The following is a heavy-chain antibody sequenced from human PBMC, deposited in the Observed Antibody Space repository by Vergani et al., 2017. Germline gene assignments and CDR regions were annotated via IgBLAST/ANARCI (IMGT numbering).Heavy chain of an antibody. D-gene: IGHD3-22*01. J-gene: IGHJ5*02. Sequence: QLQLQESGPGLVKPSETLSLTCTVSGGSITYGAFYWGWIRQSPGKGLEWIGSIYYSENKFYNPSLESRVTLSIDTTKNQFSLKLKSVTAADTAVYYCAGRFRYEGMIYGGTVENWFDPWGQGTLVTVSS. CDR3: AGRFRYEGMIYGGTVENWFDP. CDR1: GGSITYGAFY. V-gene: IGHV4-39*01. CDR2: IYYSENK.